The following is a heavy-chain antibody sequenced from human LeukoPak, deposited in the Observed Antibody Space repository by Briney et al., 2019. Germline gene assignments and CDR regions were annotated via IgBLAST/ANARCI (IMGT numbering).Heavy chain of an antibody. CDR3: ARDRMGGFDY. CDR1: GGSISSYY. Sequence: SETLSLTCTVSGGSISSYYWSWIRQPPGKGLEWIGYIYYSGSTNYNPSLKSRVTISVDTSKNQFSLKLSSVTAADTAVYYCARDRMGGFDYWGQGTLVTVSS. CDR2: IYYSGST. V-gene: IGHV4-59*01. J-gene: IGHJ4*02. D-gene: IGHD3-16*01.